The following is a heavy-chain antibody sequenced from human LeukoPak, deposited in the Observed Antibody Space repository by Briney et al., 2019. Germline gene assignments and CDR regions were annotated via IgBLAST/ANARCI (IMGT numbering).Heavy chain of an antibody. Sequence: GGSLRLSCAASGFTFSSYAMSWVRQAPGKGLEWVSAISGSGGSTYYADSVKGRFTISRDNSKNTLYLQMNSLGAEDTAVYYCAKPAATIFGVVTYYYYGMDVWGQGTTVTVSS. CDR1: GFTFSSYA. CDR2: ISGSGGST. D-gene: IGHD3-3*01. V-gene: IGHV3-23*01. CDR3: AKPAATIFGVVTYYYYGMDV. J-gene: IGHJ6*02.